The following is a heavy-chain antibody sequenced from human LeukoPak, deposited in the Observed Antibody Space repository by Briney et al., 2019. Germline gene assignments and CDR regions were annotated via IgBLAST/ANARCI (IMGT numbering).Heavy chain of an antibody. D-gene: IGHD5-12*01. CDR3: ASISSGYDWYFDY. J-gene: IGHJ4*02. CDR2: IHYSGST. CDR1: GGSITSNSYY. V-gene: IGHV4-39*07. Sequence: SETLSLTCSVSGGSITSNSYYWGWIRQPPGKGLEWIGSIHYSGSTYYNPSLKSRVTISVDTSKNQFSLRLSSVTAADTAVYYCASISSGYDWYFDYWGQGTLVTVSS.